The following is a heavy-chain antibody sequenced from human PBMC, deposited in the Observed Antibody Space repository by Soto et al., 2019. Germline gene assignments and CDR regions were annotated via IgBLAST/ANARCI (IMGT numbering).Heavy chain of an antibody. V-gene: IGHV4-30-4*01. CDR3: ARVKARGRRHDF. D-gene: IGHD1-1*01. CDR1: GGSISSGDYY. Sequence: QVQLLESGPGLVKPSQTLSLTCTVSGGSISSGDYYWSWIRQPPGKGLEWIGYIFYTGTTYYHPSLKTRVIMSVDSSKNHFSLKLISVTAADTAVYYCARVKARGRRHDFWGQGTLVTVSS. CDR2: IFYTGTT. J-gene: IGHJ4*02.